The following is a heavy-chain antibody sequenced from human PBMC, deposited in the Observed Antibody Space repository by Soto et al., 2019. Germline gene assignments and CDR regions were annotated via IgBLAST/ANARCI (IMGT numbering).Heavy chain of an antibody. Sequence: QVQLVESGGGVVQPGRSLRLSCAASGITFSSYGMHWVRQAPGKGLEWVAVISSDGSDKYYADSVKGRFTISRDNSKNTLYLQMNSLRAEDTAVYYGAKDRGSGGGIYYYGMDVWGQGTTVTVSS. J-gene: IGHJ6*02. V-gene: IGHV3-30*18. CDR2: ISSDGSDK. CDR1: GITFSSYG. CDR3: AKDRGSGGGIYYYGMDV. D-gene: IGHD2-15*01.